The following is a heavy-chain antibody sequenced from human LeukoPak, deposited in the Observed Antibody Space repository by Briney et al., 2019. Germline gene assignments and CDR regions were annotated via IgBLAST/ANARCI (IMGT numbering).Heavy chain of an antibody. Sequence: GGSLRLSCAASGFTFSSYWMSWVRQAPGKGLEWVANIKQDGSEKYYVDSVKGRFTISRDNAKNSLYLQMNSLRAEDTAVYYCARDLRKWFGELFQIHYYFDYWGQGTLVTVSS. D-gene: IGHD3-10*01. CDR2: IKQDGSEK. CDR3: ARDLRKWFGELFQIHYYFDY. V-gene: IGHV3-7*01. J-gene: IGHJ4*02. CDR1: GFTFSSYW.